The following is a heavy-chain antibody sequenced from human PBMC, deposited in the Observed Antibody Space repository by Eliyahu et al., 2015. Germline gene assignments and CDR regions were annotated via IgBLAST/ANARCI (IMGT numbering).Heavy chain of an antibody. CDR3: ARGEGDYGDAFDI. V-gene: IGHV1-3*01. D-gene: IGHD4-17*01. Sequence: LVQSGAEVKKPGASVKVSCKASGYTFTSYAMHWVRQAPGQRLEWMGWINAGNGNTKYSQKFQGRVTITRDTSASTAYMELSSLRSEDTAVYYCARGEGDYGDAFDIWGQGTMVTVSS. CDR1: GYTFTSYA. J-gene: IGHJ3*02. CDR2: INAGNGNT.